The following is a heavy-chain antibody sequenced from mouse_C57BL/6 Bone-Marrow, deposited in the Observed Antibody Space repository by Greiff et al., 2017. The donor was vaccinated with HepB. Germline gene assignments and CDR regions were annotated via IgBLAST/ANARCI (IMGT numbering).Heavy chain of an antibody. J-gene: IGHJ4*01. CDR1: GFTFSSYA. CDR2: ISDGGSYT. CDR3: ARDEVTGSLYYAMDY. D-gene: IGHD4-1*01. V-gene: IGHV5-4*01. Sequence: EVKLQESGGGLVKPGGSLKLSCAASGFTFSSYAMPWVRQTPEKRLEWVATISDGGSYTYYPDNVTCRFTISSDNAKNNLYLQMSHLQSEDTAMYYGARDEVTGSLYYAMDYWGQGTSVTVSS.